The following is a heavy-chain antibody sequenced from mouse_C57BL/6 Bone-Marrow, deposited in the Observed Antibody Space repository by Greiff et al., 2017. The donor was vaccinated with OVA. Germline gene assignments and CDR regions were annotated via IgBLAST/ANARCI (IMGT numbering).Heavy chain of an antibody. V-gene: IGHV14-4*01. CDR2: IDPENGDT. Sequence: DVQLQESGAELVRPGASVKLSCTASGFNIKDDYMHWVKQRPEQGLEWLGWIDPENGDTEYASKFQGKATIPTDTSSNTAYLQLSILTSEDTAVYYCILYGSSYYAMDYWGQGTSVTVSS. J-gene: IGHJ4*01. CDR1: GFNIKDDY. D-gene: IGHD1-1*01. CDR3: ILYGSSYYAMDY.